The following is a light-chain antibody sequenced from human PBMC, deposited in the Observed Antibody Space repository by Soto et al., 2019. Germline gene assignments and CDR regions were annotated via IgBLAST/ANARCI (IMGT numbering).Light chain of an antibody. J-gene: IGKJ5*01. Sequence: DIQMTQSPSTLSASVGDRVTITCRASQNINSWLAWYQQKPGKAPKLLIYKASSLKSGVPSRFSGSGSGTEFPITINTPHPNDFAAYDSKQYEFYPLTFGQGTGVEIK. CDR2: KAS. CDR3: KQYEFYPLT. V-gene: IGKV1-5*03. CDR1: QNINSW.